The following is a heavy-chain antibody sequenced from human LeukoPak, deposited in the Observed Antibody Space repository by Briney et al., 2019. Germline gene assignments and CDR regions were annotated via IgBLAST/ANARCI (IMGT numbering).Heavy chain of an antibody. D-gene: IGHD6-19*01. CDR3: ARGDSSGRFDY. CDR2: IIPIFGTA. J-gene: IGHJ4*02. V-gene: IGHV1-69*06. Sequence: ASVTLSCTASGGTFSSYAISWVRQAPGQGLEWMGGIIPIFGTANYAQKFQGRVTITADKSTSTAYMELSSLRSEDTAVYYCARGDSSGRFDYWGQGTLVTVSS. CDR1: GGTFSSYA.